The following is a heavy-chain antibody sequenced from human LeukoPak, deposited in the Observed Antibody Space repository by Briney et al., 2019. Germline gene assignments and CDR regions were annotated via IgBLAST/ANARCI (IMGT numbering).Heavy chain of an antibody. Sequence: SETLSLTCTVSGGSVNSGSYYWNWIRQSAGKGLEWIGHIYTSGSTNYNPSLKSRVTMSVDTSKNQFSLKLSSVTAADTAVYYCARDMADYYDSSGYYSYFDYWGQGTLVTVSS. V-gene: IGHV4-61*09. J-gene: IGHJ4*02. CDR2: IYTSGST. CDR1: GGSVNSGSYY. CDR3: ARDMADYYDSSGYYSYFDY. D-gene: IGHD3-22*01.